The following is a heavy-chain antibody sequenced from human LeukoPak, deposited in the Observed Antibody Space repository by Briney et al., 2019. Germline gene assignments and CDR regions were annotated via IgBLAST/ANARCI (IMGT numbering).Heavy chain of an antibody. CDR3: AKGKFWYYFDY. CDR2: ISWNSGSI. D-gene: IGHD2-8*02. J-gene: IGHJ4*02. V-gene: IGHV3-9*01. CDR1: GFTFDDYA. Sequence: PGGSLRLSCAASGFTFDDYAMHWVRQAPGKGLEWVSGISWNSGSIGYADSVKGRFTIPRDNAKNSLYLQMNSLRAEDTALYYCAKGKFWYYFDYWGQGTLVTVSS.